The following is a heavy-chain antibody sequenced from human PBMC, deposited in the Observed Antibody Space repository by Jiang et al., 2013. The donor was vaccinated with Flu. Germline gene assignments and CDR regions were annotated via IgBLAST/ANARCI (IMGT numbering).Heavy chain of an antibody. CDR3: AHRRMFREMATIPPFDY. J-gene: IGHJ4*02. D-gene: IGHD5-24*01. CDR2: IYWDDDK. Sequence: KPTQTLTLTCTFSGFSLSTSGVGVGWIRQPPGKALEWLALIYWDDDKRYSPSLKSRLTITKDTSKNQVVLTMTNMDPVDTATYYCAHRRMFREMATIPPFDYWGQGTLVTVSS. CDR1: GFSLSTSGVG. V-gene: IGHV2-5*02.